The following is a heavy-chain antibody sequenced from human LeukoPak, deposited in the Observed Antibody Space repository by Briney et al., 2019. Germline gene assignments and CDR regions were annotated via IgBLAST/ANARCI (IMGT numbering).Heavy chain of an antibody. CDR2: ISGGGVST. Sequence: GGSLRLSCAASGFTFSNYAMSWVRQAPGKGLEWVSAISGGGVSTYYADSVKGRFTISRDNSKNTLYLQRNSLRAEDTAVYYCAKDLGPYYFDYWGQGTLVTVSS. D-gene: IGHD7-27*01. CDR3: AKDLGPYYFDY. CDR1: GFTFSNYA. J-gene: IGHJ4*02. V-gene: IGHV3-23*01.